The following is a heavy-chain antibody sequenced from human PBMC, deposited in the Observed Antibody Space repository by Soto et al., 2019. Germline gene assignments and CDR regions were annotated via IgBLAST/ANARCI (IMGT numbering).Heavy chain of an antibody. D-gene: IGHD6-19*01. CDR2: IYHSGST. CDR3: AGSIAVAGSGY. J-gene: IGHJ4*02. Sequence: SETLSLTCAVSGYSISSGYYWGWIRQPPGKGLEWIGSIYHSGSTYYNPSLKSRVTISVDTSKNQFSLKLSSVTAADTAVYYCAGSIAVAGSGYWGQGTLVTVSS. V-gene: IGHV4-38-2*01. CDR1: GYSISSGYY.